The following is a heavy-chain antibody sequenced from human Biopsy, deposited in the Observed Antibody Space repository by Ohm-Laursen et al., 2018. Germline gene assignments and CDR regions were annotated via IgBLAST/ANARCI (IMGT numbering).Heavy chain of an antibody. Sequence: SDTLSLTCAVYGGSFNGYFWSWIRQPPGKGLEWIGDITQSGSTNYSPSLKSRVTIPVDTAKKQFSLSLRSVTAADTAVYYCARVPLPGIGAAYQGRFLYGMDVWGQGTTVSVSS. CDR1: GGSFNGYF. CDR3: ARVPLPGIGAAYQGRFLYGMDV. V-gene: IGHV4-34*01. J-gene: IGHJ6*02. D-gene: IGHD6-13*01. CDR2: ITQSGST.